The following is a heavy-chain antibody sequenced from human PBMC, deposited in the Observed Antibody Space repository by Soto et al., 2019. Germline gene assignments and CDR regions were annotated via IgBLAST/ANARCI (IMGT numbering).Heavy chain of an antibody. CDR1: GYSCTSYW. CDR2: IYPGYSDT. Sequence: VGFLEISGKVSGYSCTSYWIGWVRQMPGEGLEWMGIIYPGYSDTRYSPSFQGQVTISADKSISTAYLQWSSLKASDTAMYYCARQWAVEEPNWFDPWGQGTLVTVSS. CDR3: ARQWAVEEPNWFDP. J-gene: IGHJ5*02. V-gene: IGHV5-51*01. D-gene: IGHD6-19*01.